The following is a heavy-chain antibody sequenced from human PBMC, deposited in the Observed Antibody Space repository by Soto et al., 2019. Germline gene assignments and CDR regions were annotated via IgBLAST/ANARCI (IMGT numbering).Heavy chain of an antibody. CDR1: GGSISSGGYY. J-gene: IGHJ4*02. CDR2: IYYSGST. CDR3: ATDRLADNFDD. Sequence: PSETLSLTCTVSGGSISSGGYYWSWIRQHPGKGLEWIGYIYYSGSTYYNPSLKSRVTISVDTSKNQFSLKLSSVTAADTAVYYCATDRLADNFDDWGRGTQVTVSS. V-gene: IGHV4-31*03.